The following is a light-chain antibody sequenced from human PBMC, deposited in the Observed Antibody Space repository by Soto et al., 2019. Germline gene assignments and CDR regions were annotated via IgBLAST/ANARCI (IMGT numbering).Light chain of an antibody. CDR2: EVS. CDR1: SSDVGGYNY. CDR3: SSYTSSSTLDWV. Sequence: QSVLTQPASVSGSLGQSITISCTGTSSDVGGYNYVSWYQQHPGKAPKLMIYEVSNRPSGVSNRFSGSKSGNTASLTISGLQAEDEADYYCSSYTSSSTLDWVFGGGTKVTVL. V-gene: IGLV2-14*01. J-gene: IGLJ3*02.